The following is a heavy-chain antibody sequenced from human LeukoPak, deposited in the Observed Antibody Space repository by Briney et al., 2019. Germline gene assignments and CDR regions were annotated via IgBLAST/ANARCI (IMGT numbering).Heavy chain of an antibody. D-gene: IGHD6-13*01. CDR2: IYYSGST. CDR1: GGSISSYY. V-gene: IGHV4-59*08. J-gene: IGHJ5*02. CDR3: AGWVAAAGTSWFDP. Sequence: SETLSLTCTVSGGSISSYYWGWIRQPPGKGLEWIGYIYYSGSTNYNPSLKSRVTISVDTSKNQFPLKLSSVTAADTAVYYCAGWVAAAGTSWFDPWGQGTLVTVSS.